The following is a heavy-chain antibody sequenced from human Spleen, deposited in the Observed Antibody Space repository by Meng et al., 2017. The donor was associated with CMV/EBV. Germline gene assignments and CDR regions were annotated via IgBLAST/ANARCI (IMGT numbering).Heavy chain of an antibody. J-gene: IGHJ6*02. V-gene: IGHV4-61*01. CDR1: GGSVSSGSYY. Sequence: SETLSLTCTVSGGSVSSGSYYWSWIRQPPGKGLEWIGYIYYSGSTNYNPPLKSRVTISVDTSKNQFSLNLSSVTAADTAVYSCARAGGSYGYYYGMDVWGQGTTVTVSS. CDR3: ARAGGSYGYYYGMDV. D-gene: IGHD1-26*01. CDR2: IYYSGST.